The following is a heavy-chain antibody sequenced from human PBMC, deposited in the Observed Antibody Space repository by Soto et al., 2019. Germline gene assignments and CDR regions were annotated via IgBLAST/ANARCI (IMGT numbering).Heavy chain of an antibody. V-gene: IGHV3-74*01. CDR3: ARSRDGYNLVADY. D-gene: IGHD5-12*01. J-gene: IGHJ4*02. CDR1: GFIFSGYW. CDR2: TNGDGSTT. Sequence: EVQLVESGGGLVQPGGSLRLSCAASGFIFSGYWMNWVRQAPGRGLVWVSRTNGDGSTTSYADSVKGRFTISRDNAKNTLYLQMNSLRADDTAVYYCARSRDGYNLVADYWGRGTLVTVSS.